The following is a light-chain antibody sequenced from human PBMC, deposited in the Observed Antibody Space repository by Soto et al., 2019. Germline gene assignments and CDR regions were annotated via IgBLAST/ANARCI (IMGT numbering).Light chain of an antibody. J-gene: IGKJ1*01. CDR2: GAS. CDR3: QQRIT. CDR1: QGIGNA. V-gene: IGKV1-6*01. Sequence: AIPMTQAPSPLSASVGDRRTISCRASQGIGNALSWSQQKPGKTPKVLIYGASNLQSGVPPRFSGSGSGTDFTLTLSSLQPEYFATYYCQQRITFGQGTKVDIK.